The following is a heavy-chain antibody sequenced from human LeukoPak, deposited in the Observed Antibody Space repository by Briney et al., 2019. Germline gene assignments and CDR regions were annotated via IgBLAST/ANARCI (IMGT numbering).Heavy chain of an antibody. CDR1: GGSFSGYY. CDR2: INHSGST. Sequence: SETLSLTCAVYGGSFSGYYWSWIRQPPGKGLEWIGEINHSGSTNYNPPLKSRVTISVDTSKNQFSLKLSSVTAADTAVYYCARLVGHRTYGSSLYYFDYWGQGTLVTVSS. CDR3: ARLVGHRTYGSSLYYFDY. D-gene: IGHD6-13*01. J-gene: IGHJ4*02. V-gene: IGHV4-34*01.